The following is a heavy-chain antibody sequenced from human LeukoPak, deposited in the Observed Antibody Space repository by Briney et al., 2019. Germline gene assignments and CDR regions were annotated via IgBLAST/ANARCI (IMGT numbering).Heavy chain of an antibody. CDR3: TRAPHPRCSSSGCYLDY. CDR2: IQAKAYGGAT. V-gene: IGHV3-49*04. CDR1: GFTFGDYA. Sequence: QPGGSLRLSCSTSGFTFGDYAMSWVRQAPGKGLEWVGFIQAKAYGGATKYAASVNGRFSIPRDDSQSIANLQMNDLKTEDTAVYYCTRAPHPRCSSSGCYLDYWGQGTLVTVSS. J-gene: IGHJ4*02. D-gene: IGHD2-2*01.